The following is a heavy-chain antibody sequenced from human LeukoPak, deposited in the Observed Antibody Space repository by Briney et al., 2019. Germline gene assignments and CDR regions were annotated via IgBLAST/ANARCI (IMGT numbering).Heavy chain of an antibody. CDR3: ARRVHGGTLDY. Sequence: SETLSLTCTVSGVSLSSFYWSWIRQPPGKGLEWIGYIYYSGSTNYNPSLKSRVTISVDTSKNQFSLRLSSVTAADTAVYYCARRVHGGTLDYWGQGTLVTVSS. D-gene: IGHD4-23*01. J-gene: IGHJ4*02. CDR1: GVSLSSFY. CDR2: IYYSGST. V-gene: IGHV4-59*08.